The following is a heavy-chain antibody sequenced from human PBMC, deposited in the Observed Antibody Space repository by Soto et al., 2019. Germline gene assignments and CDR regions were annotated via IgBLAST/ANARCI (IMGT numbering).Heavy chain of an antibody. CDR1: GFTFSDSS. D-gene: IGHD6-13*01. J-gene: IGHJ5*02. CDR2: ISSGTSYT. V-gene: IGHV3-11*06. CDR3: ARSVVSSTRFDP. Sequence: QVQLVESGGGLVRPGESLRLSCAASGFTFSDSSMNWIRQAPGKGLEWVSYISSGTSYTNYADSVKGRFIISRDNAKNSLFLHMNSLRAEDTAVYYCARSVVSSTRFDPWGQGTLVTVSS.